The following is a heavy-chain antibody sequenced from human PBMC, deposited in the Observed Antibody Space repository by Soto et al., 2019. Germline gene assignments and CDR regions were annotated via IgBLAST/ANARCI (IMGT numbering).Heavy chain of an antibody. CDR2: ISYDGSNK. Sequence: ESGGGVVQPGRSLRLSCAASGFTFSSYGMHWVRQAPGKGLEWVAVISYDGSNKYYADSVKGRFTISRDNSKNTLYLQMNSLRAEDTAVYYCAKESSIGYCSSTSCYVLDYWGQGTLVTVSS. D-gene: IGHD2-2*01. V-gene: IGHV3-30*18. CDR3: AKESSIGYCSSTSCYVLDY. J-gene: IGHJ4*02. CDR1: GFTFSSYG.